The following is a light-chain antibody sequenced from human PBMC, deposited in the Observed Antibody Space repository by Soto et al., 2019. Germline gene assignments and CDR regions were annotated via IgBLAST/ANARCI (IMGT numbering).Light chain of an antibody. J-gene: IGLJ1*01. Sequence: QSVLTQPPSASGTPGQRVTISCSGSTPNIGSNPVNWFQQLPGTAPKVLIYSYNQRPSGVPDRFSGSKSGTSASLDISGLQSEDEADYYCAAWDDSLNVYVFGSGTKVTVL. CDR1: TPNIGSNP. V-gene: IGLV1-44*01. CDR3: AAWDDSLNVYV. CDR2: SYN.